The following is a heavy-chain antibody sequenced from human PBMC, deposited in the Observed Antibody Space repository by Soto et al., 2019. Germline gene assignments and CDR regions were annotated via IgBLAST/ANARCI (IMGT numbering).Heavy chain of an antibody. Sequence: EVQLLESGGNLVQPGGSLRLSCAASGFIFSDDAMSWVRQAPGKGLEWVSLVRGNDDNAYYADSVKGRFTISRDNSRNTLYLQMTSLRAEDTAVYCCAKDWTHCNPWGQGTLVSISS. CDR3: AKDWTHCNP. CDR2: VRGNDDNA. V-gene: IGHV3-23*01. J-gene: IGHJ5*02. CDR1: GFIFSDDA. D-gene: IGHD3-3*01.